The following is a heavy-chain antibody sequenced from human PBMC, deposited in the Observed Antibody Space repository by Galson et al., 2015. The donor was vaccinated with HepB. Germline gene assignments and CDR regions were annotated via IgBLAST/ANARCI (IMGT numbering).Heavy chain of an antibody. V-gene: IGHV6-1*01. D-gene: IGHD3-16*02. CDR1: GDSVSSNSAA. Sequence: CAISGDSVSSNSAAWNWIRQSPSRGLEWLGRTYYRSKWYNDYAVSVKSRITINPDTSKNQFSLQLNSVTPEDTAVYYCAREGLMITFGGVIAKPPAYFDYWGQGTLVTVSS. J-gene: IGHJ4*02. CDR3: AREGLMITFGGVIAKPPAYFDY. CDR2: TYYRSKWYN.